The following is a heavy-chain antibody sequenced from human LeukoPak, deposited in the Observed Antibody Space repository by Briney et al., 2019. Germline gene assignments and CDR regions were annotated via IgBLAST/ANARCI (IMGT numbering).Heavy chain of an antibody. CDR2: VSGADGTT. CDR1: RFTFSAYG. D-gene: IGHD2-2*01. Sequence: GRSLRLSCAASRFTFSAYGMSWVRQSPRKGLEWVSGVSGADGTTYYADSVKGRFTISRDNSKSTLYLQMSNLRAEDTAVYYCAKHWSYCSTTSCFFNYYYYYMDVWGKGTTVTVSS. J-gene: IGHJ6*03. V-gene: IGHV3-23*01. CDR3: AKHWSYCSTTSCFFNYYYYYMDV.